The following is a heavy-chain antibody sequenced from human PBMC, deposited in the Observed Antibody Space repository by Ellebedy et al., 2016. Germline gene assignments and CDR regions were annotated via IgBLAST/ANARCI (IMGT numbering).Heavy chain of an antibody. CDR3: RQGHYANY. CDR2: MRGDGAKT. D-gene: IGHD4-17*01. Sequence: GGSLRLSXTASGFILNTYFMSWVRQAPGKGLEWVSTMRGDGAKTHLADSVKGRFTMSRDIPKNTVYLQMNRLRAEDTAVYYCRQGHYANYWGQGTLVTVSS. J-gene: IGHJ4*02. CDR1: GFILNTYF. V-gene: IGHV3-23*01.